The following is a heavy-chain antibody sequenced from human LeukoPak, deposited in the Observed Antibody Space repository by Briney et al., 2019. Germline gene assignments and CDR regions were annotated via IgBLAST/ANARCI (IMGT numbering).Heavy chain of an antibody. CDR1: GYTFTGYY. D-gene: IGHD4-17*01. J-gene: IGHJ5*02. V-gene: IGHV1-2*02. CDR3: ARSRTTVTTGWFDP. CDR2: INPNSGGT. Sequence: ASAKVSCKASGYTFTGYYMHWVRQAPGQGLEWMGWINPNSGGTNYAQKFQGRVTMTRDTSISTVYMELSRLRSDDTAVYYCARSRTTVTTGWFDPWGQGTLVTVSS.